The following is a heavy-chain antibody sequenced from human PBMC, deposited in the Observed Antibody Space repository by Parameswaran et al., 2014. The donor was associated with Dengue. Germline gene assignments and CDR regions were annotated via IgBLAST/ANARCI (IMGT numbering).Heavy chain of an antibody. CDR2: ISYDGSNK. D-gene: IGHD3-10*01. V-gene: IGHV3-30-3*01. CDR3: ARSTGWRGMVRGVIGYYYYGMDV. J-gene: IGHJ6*02. Sequence: WIRQPPGKGLEWVAVISYDGSNKYYADSVKGRFTISRDNSKNTLYLQMNSLRAEDTAVYYCARSTGWRGMVRGVIGYYYYGMDVWGQGTAVTVSS.